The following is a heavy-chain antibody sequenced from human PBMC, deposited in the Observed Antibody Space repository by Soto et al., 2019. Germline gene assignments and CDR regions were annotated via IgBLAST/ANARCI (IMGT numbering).Heavy chain of an antibody. D-gene: IGHD3-10*01. CDR2: ISYDGSNK. CDR1: GFTFSSYA. J-gene: IGHJ4*02. V-gene: IGHV3-30-3*01. CDR3: ARDPDSGPYGLQTYFDY. Sequence: GGSLRLACAASGFTFSSYAMHWVRQAPGKGLEWVAVISYDGSNKYYADSVKGRFTISRDNSKNTLYLQMNSLRAEDTAVYYCARDPDSGPYGLQTYFDYWGQGTLVTVSS.